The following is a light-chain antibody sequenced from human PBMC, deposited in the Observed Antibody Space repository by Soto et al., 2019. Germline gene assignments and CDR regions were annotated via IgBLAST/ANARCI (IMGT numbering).Light chain of an antibody. J-gene: IGLJ1*01. CDR1: TSDVVGYNY. CDR3: SSYTSSSTPYV. Sequence: QSVLTQPASVSGSPGQSSTISCTGTTSDVVGYNYVSWYQQHPVKAPTLMIYDFTNRPSGVSDRFSGSKSGNTASLTISGLQAEDEADYYCSSYTSSSTPYVFGTGTKVTVL. V-gene: IGLV2-14*01. CDR2: DFT.